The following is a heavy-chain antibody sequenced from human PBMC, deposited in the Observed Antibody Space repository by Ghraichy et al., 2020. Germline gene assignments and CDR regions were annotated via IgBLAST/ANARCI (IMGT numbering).Heavy chain of an antibody. Sequence: GSLRLSFAASGFTFSSYWMHWVRQAPGKGLVWVSRINSDGSSTSYADSVKGRFTISRDNAKNTLYLQMNSLRAEDTAVYYCARDDGYYDILTGYYRYNWFDPWGQGTLVTVSS. V-gene: IGHV3-74*01. D-gene: IGHD3-9*01. CDR2: INSDGSST. CDR1: GFTFSSYW. CDR3: ARDDGYYDILTGYYRYNWFDP. J-gene: IGHJ5*02.